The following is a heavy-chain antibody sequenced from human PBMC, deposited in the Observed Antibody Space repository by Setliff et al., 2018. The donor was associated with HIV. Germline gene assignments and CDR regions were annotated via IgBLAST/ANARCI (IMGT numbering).Heavy chain of an antibody. CDR3: ARDQPQDYDSLTGYYTGRYFDY. Sequence: PSETLSLTCTVSGGSVGSSSYYWGWIRQPPGKGLEWIGSIYHSGRTYYNPSPKSRVTISVDTSKNQFSPKLTSVTAADTAVYYCARDQPQDYDSLTGYYTGRYFDYWGRGTQVTVSS. CDR2: IYHSGRT. D-gene: IGHD3-9*01. CDR1: GGSVGSSSYY. V-gene: IGHV4-39*07. J-gene: IGHJ4*02.